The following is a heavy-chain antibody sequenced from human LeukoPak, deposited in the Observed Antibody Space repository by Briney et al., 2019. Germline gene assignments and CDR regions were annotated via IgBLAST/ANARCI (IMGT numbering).Heavy chain of an antibody. D-gene: IGHD1-26*01. J-gene: IGHJ4*02. CDR1: GGSISSSNYY. CDR3: AKTISVHSGTYYGTDY. CDR2: IYYSGNT. V-gene: IGHV4-39*01. Sequence: SETLSLTCTVSGGSISSSNYYWGWVRQPPGKGLEWIGNIYYSGNTYYNPSLKSRVTISVDTSKNQFSLKPTSVTAADTAVYYCAKTISVHSGTYYGTDYWGQGTLVTVSS.